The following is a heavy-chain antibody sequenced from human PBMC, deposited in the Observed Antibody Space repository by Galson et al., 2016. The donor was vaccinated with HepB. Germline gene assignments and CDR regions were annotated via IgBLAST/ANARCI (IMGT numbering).Heavy chain of an antibody. CDR3: AQDNGHPDLVRPRGWFDP. J-gene: IGHJ5*02. CDR1: GGSIGNYY. V-gene: IGHV4-59*01. CDR2: IYYSGST. D-gene: IGHD3-10*01. Sequence: ETLSLTSTVSGGSIGNYYWSWRRQPPGRILEWICYIYYSGSTKYNPSLESRVSISIDTATNQFSLKLRFVTAADTAIYYCAQDNGHPDLVRPRGWFDPWGPGTLVTVSS.